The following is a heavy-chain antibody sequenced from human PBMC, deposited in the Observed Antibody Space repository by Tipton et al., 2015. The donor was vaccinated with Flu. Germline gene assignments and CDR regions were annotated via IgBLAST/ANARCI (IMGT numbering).Heavy chain of an antibody. CDR3: AKDRYSYGSSYFDY. CDR2: ISYDGSNK. D-gene: IGHD5-18*01. J-gene: IGHJ4*02. CDR1: GFTFSSYG. V-gene: IGHV3-30*18. Sequence: SLRLSCAAPGFTFSSYGMHWVRQAPGKGLEWVAVISYDGSNKYYADSVKGRFTISRDNSKNTLYLQMNSLRAEDTAVYYCAKDRYSYGSSYFDYWGQGTLVTVSS.